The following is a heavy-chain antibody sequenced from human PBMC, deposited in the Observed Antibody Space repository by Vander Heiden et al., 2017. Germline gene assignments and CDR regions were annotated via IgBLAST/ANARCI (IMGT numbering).Heavy chain of an antibody. J-gene: IGHJ6*02. CDR2: INGDGSIT. CDR1: GFTLSDYW. CDR3: GRGNYGMDV. Sequence: EVQVVESGGGQVWRAESLRHPCTASGFTLSDYWMHWVRRAPGKGLVWVANINGDGSITNYADSVKGRFTVSRDNAKNTLYLQMHSLRAEDAAVYYCGRGNYGMDVWGQGTTVTVSS. V-gene: IGHV3-74*02.